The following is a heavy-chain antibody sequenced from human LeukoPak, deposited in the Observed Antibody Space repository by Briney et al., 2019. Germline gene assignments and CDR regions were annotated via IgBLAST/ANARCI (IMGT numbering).Heavy chain of an antibody. V-gene: IGHV3-7*03. CDR2: IKLDGSEK. CDR3: ARDHYRASYGPPEGY. J-gene: IGHJ4*02. D-gene: IGHD1-14*01. CDR1: GFTFGKYW. Sequence: GGSPRLSCVASGFTFGKYWMSWVRQAPGKGLEWVANIKLDGSEKNYVDSVKGRFTISRDNTKNSLYLQMNSLRAEDTAVFYCARDHYRASYGPPEGYWGQGTLVTVSS.